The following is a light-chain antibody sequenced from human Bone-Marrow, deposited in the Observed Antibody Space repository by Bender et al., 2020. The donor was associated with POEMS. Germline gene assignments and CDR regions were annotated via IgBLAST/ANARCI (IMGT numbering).Light chain of an antibody. Sequence: QSVLTQPPSASGTPGQRVTISCSGSSSKFGSYPVNWYQQLPGAAPKLVIFNNSQRPSGVPDRFSGSNSGTSASLAIKWLLADDGADFYRATWDDSLNGWGFGGGTKLTVL. J-gene: IGLJ3*02. CDR2: NNS. V-gene: IGLV1-44*01. CDR1: SSKFGSYP. CDR3: ATWDDSLNGWG.